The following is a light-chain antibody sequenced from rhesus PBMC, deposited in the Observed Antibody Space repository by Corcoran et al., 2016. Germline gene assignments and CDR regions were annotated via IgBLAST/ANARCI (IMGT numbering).Light chain of an antibody. V-gene: IGKV4-1*01. Sequence: DIVMTQSPDSLAVSLGERVTINCKSSQSLLYSSNNKNYLAWYQQKLGQAPNLLIYWASTRESGVPNRFSGSGSGTDFPLTISGLQAEDVAVYYCQQYYSTPLTFGGGTKVEIK. J-gene: IGKJ4*01. CDR3: QQYYSTPLT. CDR1: QSLLYSSNNKNY. CDR2: WAS.